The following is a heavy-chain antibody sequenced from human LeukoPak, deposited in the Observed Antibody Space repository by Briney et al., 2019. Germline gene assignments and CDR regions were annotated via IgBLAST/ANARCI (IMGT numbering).Heavy chain of an antibody. CDR1: GGSISSSSYY. CDR2: MYYSGST. J-gene: IGHJ4*02. Sequence: PSETLSLTCSVSGGSISSSSYYWGWIRQPPGKGLEWIGSMYYSGSTYYKPSLKSRVTISVDTSKNQFSLKMTSVIAGDTAVYYCVGGTGWHNLDYWGQGTLVTVSS. CDR3: VGGTGWHNLDY. D-gene: IGHD6-19*01. V-gene: IGHV4-39*01.